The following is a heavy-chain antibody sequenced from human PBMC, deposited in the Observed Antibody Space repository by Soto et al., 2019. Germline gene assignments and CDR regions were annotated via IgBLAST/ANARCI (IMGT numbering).Heavy chain of an antibody. D-gene: IGHD6-19*01. CDR3: ARRIAVAATYAFDI. Sequence: ASVKVSCKASGYTFTSYGISWVRQAPGQGLEWMGWISAYNGNTNYAQKPQGRVPMTTDASTSTAYMELRSLRSDDTAVYYCARRIAVAATYAFDIWGQGTMVTVSS. CDR2: ISAYNGNT. V-gene: IGHV1-18*01. J-gene: IGHJ3*02. CDR1: GYTFTSYG.